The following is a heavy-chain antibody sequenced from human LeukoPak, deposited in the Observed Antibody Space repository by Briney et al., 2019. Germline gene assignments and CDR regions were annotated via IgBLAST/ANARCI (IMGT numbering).Heavy chain of an antibody. CDR1: GGTFSSYA. J-gene: IGHJ5*02. Sequence: SVKVSCKASGGTFSSYAISWVRQAPGQGLEWMGRIIPIFGIANYAQKFQGRVTITADKSTSTAYMELSSLRSEDTAVYYCARGADYDFWSFFDPWGQGTLVTVSS. CDR3: ARGADYDFWSFFDP. D-gene: IGHD3-3*01. CDR2: IIPIFGIA. V-gene: IGHV1-69*04.